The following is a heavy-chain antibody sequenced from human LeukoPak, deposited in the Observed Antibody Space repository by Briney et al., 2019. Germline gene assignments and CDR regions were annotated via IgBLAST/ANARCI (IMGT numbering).Heavy chain of an antibody. CDR2: IYHSGST. V-gene: IGHV4-30-2*02. J-gene: IGHJ4*02. Sequence: NASETLSLTCAVSGGSISSGGYSWSWIRQPPGKGLEWIGYIYHSGSTYYNPSLKSRVTISVDRSKNQFSLKLSSVTAADTAVYYCASTKANYDSSGYLGYWGQGTLVTVSS. D-gene: IGHD3-22*01. CDR3: ASTKANYDSSGYLGY. CDR1: GGSISSGGYS.